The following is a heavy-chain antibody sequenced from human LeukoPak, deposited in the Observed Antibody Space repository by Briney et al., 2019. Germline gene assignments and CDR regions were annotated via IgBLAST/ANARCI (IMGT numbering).Heavy chain of an antibody. J-gene: IGHJ3*02. D-gene: IGHD1-1*01. CDR1: GFTFSDYT. CDR2: IFYSGNT. CDR3: VTWRNAFDN. V-gene: IGHV4-59*04. Sequence: GSLRLSCAASGFTFSDYTMNWVRQAPGIGLEWIGSIFYSGNTYYNPSLNSRVTMFVDLSKNQFSLKVRPVTAADTAIYYCVTWRNAFDNWGQGTMVTVSS.